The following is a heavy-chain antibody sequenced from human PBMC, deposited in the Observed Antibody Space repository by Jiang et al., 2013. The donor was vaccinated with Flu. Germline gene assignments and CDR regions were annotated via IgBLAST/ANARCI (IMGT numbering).Heavy chain of an antibody. Sequence: SGAEVKKPGASVKVSCKASGYTFTNYGISWVRQAPGQGLEWMGWISAYNGVTNYAQKYQGRVTMTTDTSTSSAYVELRSLRSDDTAVYYCARIELGGYSSGWYTKNWFDPWGQGTLVTVSS. J-gene: IGHJ5*02. CDR3: ARIELGGYSSGWYTKNWFDP. CDR2: ISAYNGVT. D-gene: IGHD6-13*01. CDR1: GYTFTNYG. V-gene: IGHV1-18*01.